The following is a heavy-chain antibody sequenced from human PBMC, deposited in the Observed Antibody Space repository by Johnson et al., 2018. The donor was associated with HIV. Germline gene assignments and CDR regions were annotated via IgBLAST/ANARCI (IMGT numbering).Heavy chain of an antibody. V-gene: IGHV3-33*01. CDR3: ARDINYSNYVTDAFDI. CDR1: GFTFSNYA. J-gene: IGHJ3*02. Sequence: QVQLVESGGGVVQPGRSLRLSCAASGFTFSNYAMHWVRQAPGKGLEWVAVIWYNGSNKHYAGSVKGRFTISRDNSKNTLYLQMNSLRVEDTAVYYCARDINYSNYVTDAFDIWGQGTMVTVSS. CDR2: IWYNGSNK. D-gene: IGHD4-11*01.